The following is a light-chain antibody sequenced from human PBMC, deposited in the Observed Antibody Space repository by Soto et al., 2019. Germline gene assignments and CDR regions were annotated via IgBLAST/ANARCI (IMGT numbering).Light chain of an antibody. J-gene: IGKJ5*01. CDR3: QQLNSLPRT. V-gene: IGKV1-9*01. CDR1: QGISSH. CDR2: SAS. Sequence: DIQLTQSPSFLSASVGDRVTITCRASQGISSHLAWYQQKPGKAPNLLIYSASTLQSGVPSRFSGSGSGTEFTLTISSLQPEDFATYYCQQLNSLPRTFGQGTRLEIK.